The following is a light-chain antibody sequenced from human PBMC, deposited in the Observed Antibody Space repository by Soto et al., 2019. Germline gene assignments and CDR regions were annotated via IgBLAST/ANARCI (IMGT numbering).Light chain of an antibody. Sequence: DIQMTQSPSTLSASVGDRVTITCRASQSINKCLAWYQQKPGKAPSLLLFDASTLQSGVPSRFSGSGVGTEFTLIISILQQDYVAYYCRQQNNSDCTFGRGTKVEIK. V-gene: IGKV1-5*01. CDR2: DAS. CDR3: QQNNSDCT. J-gene: IGKJ4*02. CDR1: QSINKC.